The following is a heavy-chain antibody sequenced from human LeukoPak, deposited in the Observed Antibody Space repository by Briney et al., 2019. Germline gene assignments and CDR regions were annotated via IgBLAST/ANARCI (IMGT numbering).Heavy chain of an antibody. Sequence: SQTLSLTCVISGDSFASNSTACNWIRQSPSRGLEWLGRTYYRSRWYNDYAVSVKGRITINPDTSKNQFSLQLNSVTPEGTAVYYCARGGQGDGYSADEAFDFWGQGTVVTVS. CDR1: GDSFASNSTA. D-gene: IGHD5-24*01. V-gene: IGHV6-1*01. CDR2: TYYRSRWYN. J-gene: IGHJ3*01. CDR3: ARGGQGDGYSADEAFDF.